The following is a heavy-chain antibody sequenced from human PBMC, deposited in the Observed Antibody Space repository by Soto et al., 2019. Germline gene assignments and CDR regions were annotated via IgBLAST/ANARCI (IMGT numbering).Heavy chain of an antibody. J-gene: IGHJ6*02. CDR3: TRDRGFGMDV. CDR2: IYDNGIT. Sequence: QVPLQESGPGLVKPSQTLSLTCNVSGGSISGGRYYWNWIRQHPGKGLEWIGNIYDNGITYYNPSLKSRVIISEDTSKKQFSLRLSSVTAADTAVYYCTRDRGFGMDVWGQGTTVTVSS. V-gene: IGHV4-31*03. CDR1: GGSISGGRYY.